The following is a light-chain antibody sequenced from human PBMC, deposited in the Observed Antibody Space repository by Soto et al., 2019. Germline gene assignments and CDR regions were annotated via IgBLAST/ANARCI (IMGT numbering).Light chain of an antibody. Sequence: DIQMTQSPSTLSASVGDRVTITCRASQSISSWLPWYQQKPGKAPKLLIYDASSLESGVPSRFSGSGSGTEFTLTISSLQPDDFATYYCQQYNSYSPKTFGQGTKVEIK. CDR3: QQYNSYSPKT. CDR2: DAS. CDR1: QSISSW. V-gene: IGKV1-5*01. J-gene: IGKJ1*01.